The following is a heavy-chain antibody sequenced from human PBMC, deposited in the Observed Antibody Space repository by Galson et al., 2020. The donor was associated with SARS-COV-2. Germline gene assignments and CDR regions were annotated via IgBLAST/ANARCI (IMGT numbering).Heavy chain of an antibody. V-gene: IGHV3-23*01. CDR1: GFTFSTYA. D-gene: IGHD1-26*01. CDR3: AKGISGTYLPDY. J-gene: IGHJ4*02. Sequence: GGSLRLSCAASGFTFSTYAMSWVRQAPGKGLEWVSGISASGGSTYYADSVKGRFTISRDNSKNTLFVQMNSLSAEDTAAYYCAKGISGTYLPDYWGQGTLVTVSS. CDR2: ISASGGST.